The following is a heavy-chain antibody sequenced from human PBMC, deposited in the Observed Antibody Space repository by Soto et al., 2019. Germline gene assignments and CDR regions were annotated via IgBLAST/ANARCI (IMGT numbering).Heavy chain of an antibody. CDR3: ARTPWDGYTGYYFDY. CDR2: IYHSGST. CDR1: GGSISSSKR. V-gene: IGHV4-4*02. Sequence: VQLQESGPRLVKPSGTLSLTCAVSGGSISSSKRWSWVRQRPGKGLEWIGEIYHSGSTNYNPSLKSRVTISVDKSKNQFSLKLSSVTAADTAVYSCARTPWDGYTGYYFDYWGQGTLVTVSS. J-gene: IGHJ4*02. D-gene: IGHD5-12*01.